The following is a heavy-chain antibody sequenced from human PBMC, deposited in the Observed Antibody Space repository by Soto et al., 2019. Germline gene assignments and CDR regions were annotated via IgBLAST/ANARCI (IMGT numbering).Heavy chain of an antibody. Sequence: SETLSLTCAVSGGSISSGGYSWSWIRQPPGKGLEWIGYIYHSGSTYYNPSLKSRVTISVDRSKNQFSLKLSSVTTADTAVYYCARGNVVAIDYWGQGTLVTVSS. J-gene: IGHJ4*02. D-gene: IGHD2-21*01. V-gene: IGHV4-30-2*01. CDR3: ARGNVVAIDY. CDR1: GGSISSGGYS. CDR2: IYHSGST.